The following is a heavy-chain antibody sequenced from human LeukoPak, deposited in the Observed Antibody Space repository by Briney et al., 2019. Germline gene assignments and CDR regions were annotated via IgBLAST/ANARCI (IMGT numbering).Heavy chain of an antibody. CDR2: SDTSGST. CDR1: GGSMRYYW. D-gene: IGHD1-7*01. J-gene: IGHJ4*02. Sequence: SETLSLTCTVSGGSMRYYWWSWIRQSPGKGLEWIGNSDTSGSTNYNPSLKSRVTISVDTSKEQFSLKLNSVTAGDTAVYYCAGGNWNYLFDYWGQGTLVTVSS. V-gene: IGHV4-4*09. CDR3: AGGNWNYLFDY.